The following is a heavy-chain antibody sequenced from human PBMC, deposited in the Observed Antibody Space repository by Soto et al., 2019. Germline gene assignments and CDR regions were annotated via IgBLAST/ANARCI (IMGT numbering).Heavy chain of an antibody. CDR1: GYTFTSYD. CDR3: AIDSSSWYQVKYYYYYMDV. Sequence: ASVKVSCKASGYTFTSYDINWVRQATGQGLEWMGWMNPNSGNTGYAQKFQGRVTMPRNTSISTAYMELSSLRSEDTAVYYCAIDSSSWYQVKYYYYYMDVWGKGTTVTVSS. V-gene: IGHV1-8*01. CDR2: MNPNSGNT. D-gene: IGHD6-13*01. J-gene: IGHJ6*03.